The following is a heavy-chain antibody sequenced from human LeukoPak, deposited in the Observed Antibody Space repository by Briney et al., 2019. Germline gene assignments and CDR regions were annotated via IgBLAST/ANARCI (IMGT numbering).Heavy chain of an antibody. CDR1: GFTFSSYA. D-gene: IGHD4-17*01. CDR3: EKGPRRGDYTRYYYYYMDV. J-gene: IGHJ6*03. CDR2: ISGSGGST. V-gene: IGHV3-23*01. Sequence: GGSLRLSCAASGFTFSSYAMSWVRQAPGKGLEWVSAISGSGGSTYYADSVKGRFTISRDNSKNTLYLQMNSLRAEDTAVYYCEKGPRRGDYTRYYYYYMDVWGKGTTVTVSS.